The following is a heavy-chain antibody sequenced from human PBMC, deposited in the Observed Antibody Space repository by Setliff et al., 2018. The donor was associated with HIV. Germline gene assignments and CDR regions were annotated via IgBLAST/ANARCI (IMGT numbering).Heavy chain of an antibody. V-gene: IGHV4-38-2*02. J-gene: IGHJ5*02. CDR1: GYSISSGYY. D-gene: IGHD3-22*01. CDR2: MYHGEST. CDR3: ASRVYYYDESRTLREEGFVP. Sequence: LSLTCTVSGYSISSGYYWGWIRQPPGKGLEWIGSMYHGESTSYNPSLKSRVTISVDTSKNQFSLKLTSVTAADTAVYYCASRVYYYDESRTLREEGFVPWGQGTLVTVSS.